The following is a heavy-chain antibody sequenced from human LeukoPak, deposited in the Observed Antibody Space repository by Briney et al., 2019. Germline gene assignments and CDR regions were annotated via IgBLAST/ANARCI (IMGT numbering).Heavy chain of an antibody. J-gene: IGHJ4*02. Sequence: LTLACAVAGFTFSSHAMSCFRQPPGGGLEWIGEDNFLGTNNYNPSHRSRVATSVDTSENQLSLKKSSVTAANTAVYCAAREGGPYRPLDYSGQGTLVTVAS. CDR1: GFTFSSHA. CDR3: AREGGPYRPLDY. V-gene: IGHV4-34*01. CDR2: DNFLGTN.